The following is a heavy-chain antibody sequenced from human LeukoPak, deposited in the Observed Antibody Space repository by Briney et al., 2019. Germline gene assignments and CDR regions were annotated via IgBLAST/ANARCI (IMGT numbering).Heavy chain of an antibody. CDR1: GGPNSRGSYY. CDR2: IYTSGST. V-gene: IGHV4-61*02. Sequence: SQTLSLTCTVSGGPNSRGSYYWSWIRQPAGKGLEWIGRIYTSGSTNYNPSLKSRVTISVDTSKNQFSLKLSSVTAADTAVYYCARDDHQSYYCYGMDVWGQGTTVTVSS. J-gene: IGHJ6*02. D-gene: IGHD1-14*01. CDR3: ARDDHQSYYCYGMDV.